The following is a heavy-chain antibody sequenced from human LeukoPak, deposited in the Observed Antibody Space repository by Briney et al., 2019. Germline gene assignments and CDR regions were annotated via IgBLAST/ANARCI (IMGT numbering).Heavy chain of an antibody. D-gene: IGHD2-2*01. Sequence: SETLSLTCTVSGGSLSSGGYDWSWIRQHPGKGLEWIGYIYYSGSTNYNPSLKSRVTISVDTSKNQFSLKLSSVTAADTAVYYCARRSTETSTMRRGPTDPWFDPWGQGTLVTVSS. CDR1: GGSLSSGGYD. CDR2: IYYSGST. CDR3: ARRSTETSTMRRGPTDPWFDP. J-gene: IGHJ5*02. V-gene: IGHV4-61*08.